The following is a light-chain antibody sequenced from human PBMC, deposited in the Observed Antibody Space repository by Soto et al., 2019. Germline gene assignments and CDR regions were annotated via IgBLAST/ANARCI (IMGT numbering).Light chain of an antibody. Sequence: DMQMTQSPSSLSASVGDSATIXXRASQYIGDFLNWYQQTPGKATKLXXFGASNLHIGVPSRFSGSGSGTDFTLTISSLEPEDFAVYYCQQRSNWPPITFGPGTKVDIK. CDR3: QQRSNWPPIT. CDR2: GAS. V-gene: IGKV1-39*01. CDR1: QYIGDF. J-gene: IGKJ3*01.